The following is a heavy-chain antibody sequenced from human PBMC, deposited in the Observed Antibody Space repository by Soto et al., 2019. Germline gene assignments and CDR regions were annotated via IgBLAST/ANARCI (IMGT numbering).Heavy chain of an antibody. CDR1: GFSSSNYE. J-gene: IGHJ3*01. CDR3: ARDGHRGPSDAFDV. D-gene: IGHD3-10*01. V-gene: IGHV3-48*03. Sequence: EVQLVESGGGLVQPGGSLRLSCTASGFSSSNYEMNWIRQAPGKGLEWVSHISTTGTSPYYADSVRGRFTVSRDTANNSIYLQMNSLRAEDTALYYCARDGHRGPSDAFDVWGQGTKVTVSS. CDR2: ISTTGTSP.